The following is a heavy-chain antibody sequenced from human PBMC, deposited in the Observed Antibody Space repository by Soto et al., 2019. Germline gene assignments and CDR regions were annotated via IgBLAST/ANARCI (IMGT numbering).Heavy chain of an antibody. Sequence: GASQKISCKGSGFTFTAYWIGWVRQMPGKGLEWMGIMFPGDSTTRYSPSFQGQVTMSADKSISTAYLQWNSLKASDTAMYYCARVVIGYCSSTSCPADYWGQGALVTVS. CDR1: GFTFTAYW. V-gene: IGHV5-51*01. J-gene: IGHJ4*02. CDR2: MFPGDSTT. CDR3: ARVVIGYCSSTSCPADY. D-gene: IGHD2-2*01.